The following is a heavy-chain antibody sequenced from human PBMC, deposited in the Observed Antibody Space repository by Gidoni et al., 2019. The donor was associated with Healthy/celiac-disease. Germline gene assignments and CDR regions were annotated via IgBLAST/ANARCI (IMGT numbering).Heavy chain of an antibody. CDR2: IYYSGST. Sequence: VKPSQTLSLPCPVSGGSISSGGYYWSWIRQHPGKGLEWIGYIYYSGSTYYNPSLKSRVTISVDTSKNQFSLKLSSVTAADTDVYYCARVLPDCGGDCYPFDYWGQGTLVTVSS. J-gene: IGHJ4*02. D-gene: IGHD2-21*02. V-gene: IGHV4-31*03. CDR1: GGSISSGGYY. CDR3: ARVLPDCGGDCYPFDY.